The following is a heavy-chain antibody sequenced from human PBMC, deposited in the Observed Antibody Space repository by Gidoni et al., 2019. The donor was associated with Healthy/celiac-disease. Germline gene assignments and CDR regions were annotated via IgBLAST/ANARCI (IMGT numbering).Heavy chain of an antibody. CDR2: ISWNSGSI. D-gene: IGHD3-22*01. V-gene: IGHV3-9*01. CDR1: GSTFDDYA. J-gene: IGHJ4*02. CDR3: AKSFGGDYYDSSGYYLDY. Sequence: EVQLVESGGGLVQPGRSLRLSCAASGSTFDDYAMHWVRQAPGKGLEWVSGISWNSGSIGYADSVKGRFTISRDNAKNSLYLQMNSLRAEDTALYYCAKSFGGDYYDSSGYYLDYWGQGTLVTVSS.